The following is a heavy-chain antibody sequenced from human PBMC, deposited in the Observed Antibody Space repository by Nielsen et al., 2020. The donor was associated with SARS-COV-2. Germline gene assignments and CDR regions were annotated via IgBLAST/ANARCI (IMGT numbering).Heavy chain of an antibody. CDR2: INPNSGGT. Sequence: ASVKVSCKASGYTFTGYYMHWVRQAPGQGLEWMGWINPNSGGTNYAQTFQGWVTMTRDTSISTAYMELSRLRSEDTAVYYCARARYGDYGDYWGQGTLVTVSS. J-gene: IGHJ4*02. D-gene: IGHD4-17*01. V-gene: IGHV1-2*04. CDR1: GYTFTGYY. CDR3: ARARYGDYGDY.